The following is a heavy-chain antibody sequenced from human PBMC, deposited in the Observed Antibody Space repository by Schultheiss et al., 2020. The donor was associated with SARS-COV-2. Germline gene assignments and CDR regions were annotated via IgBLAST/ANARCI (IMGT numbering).Heavy chain of an antibody. CDR2: IYYSGST. Sequence: SETLSLTCTVSGGSISSGGYYMSWIRQHPGKGLEWIGYIYYSGSTNYNPSLKSRVTISVDMSKNQFSLRLSSVTAADTAVYYCARDHSGYGQLDYWGQGTLVTVSS. J-gene: IGHJ4*02. D-gene: IGHD5-12*01. CDR3: ARDHSGYGQLDY. CDR1: GGSISSGGYY. V-gene: IGHV4-61*08.